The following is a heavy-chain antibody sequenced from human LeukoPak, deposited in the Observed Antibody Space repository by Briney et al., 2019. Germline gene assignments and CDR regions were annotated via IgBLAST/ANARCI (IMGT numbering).Heavy chain of an antibody. J-gene: IGHJ4*02. CDR1: GGTFSSYA. CDR3: ASQLTRPDDSCPGNELDY. V-gene: IGHV1-69*05. Sequence: ASVKVSCKASGGTFSSYAISWVRQAPGQGLEWMGGIIPIFGTANYAQKFQGRVTITTDESTSTAYMELSSLRSEDTAVYYCASQLTRPDDSCPGNELDYWGQGTLVTVSS. CDR2: IIPIFGTA. D-gene: IGHD6-6*01.